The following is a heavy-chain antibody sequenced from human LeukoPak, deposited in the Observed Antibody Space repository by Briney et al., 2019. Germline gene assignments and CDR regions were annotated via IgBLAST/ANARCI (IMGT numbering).Heavy chain of an antibody. Sequence: PSETLSLTCTVSGGSISSDNYSWSWIRQPAGKGLEWIGRVYTSGSTNYNPSLKSRVTISVDTSKNQFSLKLSSVTAADTAMYYCARVSGYDWESFYDYWGQGSLVTVSS. CDR3: ARVSGYDWESFYDY. V-gene: IGHV4-61*02. CDR2: VYTSGST. J-gene: IGHJ4*02. D-gene: IGHD5-12*01. CDR1: GGSISSDNYS.